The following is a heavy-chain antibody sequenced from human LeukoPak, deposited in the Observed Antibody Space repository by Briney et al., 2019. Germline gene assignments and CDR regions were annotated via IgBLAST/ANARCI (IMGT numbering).Heavy chain of an antibody. Sequence: GGSLRLSCAASGFTFSHFGFHWVRQAPGKGLEWVADIWSDGTNKDYGNSVKGRFTIHRDDSQNRVYLQMNNLRVDDTAIYFCAKDAQRGFDYSNSLEYWGQGSPVTVSS. V-gene: IGHV3-33*03. CDR2: IWSDGTNK. J-gene: IGHJ4*02. D-gene: IGHD4-11*01. CDR1: GFTFSHFG. CDR3: AKDAQRGFDYSNSLEY.